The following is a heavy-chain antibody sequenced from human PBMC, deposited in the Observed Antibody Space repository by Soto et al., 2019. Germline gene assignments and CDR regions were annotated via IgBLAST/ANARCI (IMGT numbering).Heavy chain of an antibody. CDR1: GFTFSSYG. D-gene: IGHD2-2*01. CDR2: ISYDGSNK. Sequence: QVQLVESGGGVVQPGRSLRLSCAASGFTFSSYGMHWVRQAPGKGLEWVAVISYDGSNKYYADSVKGRFTISRDNSKNTLYLQMNSLRAEDTAVYYCAKGERVVPAATFDYWGQGTLVTVSS. CDR3: AKGERVVPAATFDY. V-gene: IGHV3-30*18. J-gene: IGHJ4*02.